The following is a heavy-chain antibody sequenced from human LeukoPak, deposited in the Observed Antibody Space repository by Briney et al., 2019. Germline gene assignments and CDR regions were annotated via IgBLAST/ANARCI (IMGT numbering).Heavy chain of an antibody. CDR2: ISAYNGNT. V-gene: IGHV1-18*01. CDR3: ARGSSGAPRGDWFDP. J-gene: IGHJ5*02. CDR1: GYTFTSYG. Sequence: ASVKVSCKASGYTFTSYGISWVRQAPGQGLEWMGWISAYNGNTNYAQKLQGRVTMTTDTSTSTAYMELRSLRSDDTAVYYCARGSSGAPRGDWFDPWGQGTLVTVSS. D-gene: IGHD2-15*01.